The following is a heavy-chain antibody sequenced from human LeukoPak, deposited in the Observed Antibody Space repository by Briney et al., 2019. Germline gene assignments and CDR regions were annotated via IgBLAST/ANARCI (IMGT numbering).Heavy chain of an antibody. Sequence: PGGSLRLSCAASGFTFSSHSMNWVRQAPGKGLEWVSYISSRSSTIYYTDSVKGRFTISRDNAKNTLYLQMNSLRAEDTAVYYCARGYYSGSRIDYWGQGTLVTVSS. CDR1: GFTFSSHS. CDR3: ARGYYSGSRIDY. V-gene: IGHV3-48*04. CDR2: ISSRSSTI. D-gene: IGHD1-26*01. J-gene: IGHJ4*02.